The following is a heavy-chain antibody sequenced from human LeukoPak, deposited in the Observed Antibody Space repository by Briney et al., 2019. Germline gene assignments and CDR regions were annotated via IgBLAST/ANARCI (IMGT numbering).Heavy chain of an antibody. J-gene: IGHJ5*02. Sequence: GGSLRLSCAASGFTFSSYWMSWVRQAPGKGLEWVANIKQDGSEKHYVDSVKGRFTISRDNAKNSLYLQMNSLRAEDTAVYYCASTRRTGWFDPWGQGTLVTVSS. CDR1: GFTFSSYW. CDR2: IKQDGSEK. D-gene: IGHD3/OR15-3a*01. CDR3: ASTRRTGWFDP. V-gene: IGHV3-7*01.